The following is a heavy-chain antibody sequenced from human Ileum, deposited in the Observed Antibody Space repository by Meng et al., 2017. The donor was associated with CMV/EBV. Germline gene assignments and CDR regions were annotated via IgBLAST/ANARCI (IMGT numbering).Heavy chain of an antibody. Sequence: GGSLRLSCAASGFTFSTYAIHWARQAPGKGLEWVAVISYDGSNKYYADSVKGRFTISRDNSKNTLYLQMNSLRAEDTAVYYCARDFDYWGQGTLVTVSS. CDR1: GFTFSTYA. J-gene: IGHJ4*02. V-gene: IGHV3-30-3*01. CDR3: ARDFDY. CDR2: ISYDGSNK.